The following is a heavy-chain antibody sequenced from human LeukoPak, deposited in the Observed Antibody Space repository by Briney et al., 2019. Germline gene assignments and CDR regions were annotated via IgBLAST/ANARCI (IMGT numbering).Heavy chain of an antibody. J-gene: IGHJ6*03. CDR3: ARLPSYSSSWYGNYYYYYMDV. Sequence: SETLSLTCTVSGGSISSSSYYWGWIRQPPGKGLEWIGSIYYSGSTYYNPSLKSRVTISVDTSKNQFSLKLSSVTAADTAVYYCARLPSYSSSWYGNYYYYYMDVWGKGTTVTISS. CDR1: GGSISSSSYY. CDR2: IYYSGST. V-gene: IGHV4-39*01. D-gene: IGHD6-13*01.